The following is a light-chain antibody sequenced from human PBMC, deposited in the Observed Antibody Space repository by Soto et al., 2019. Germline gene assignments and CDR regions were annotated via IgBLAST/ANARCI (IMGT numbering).Light chain of an antibody. CDR2: DGY. CDR1: EDISHY. V-gene: IGKV1-33*01. J-gene: IGKJ3*01. CDR3: LQYDNIRVT. Sequence: DIQMTQSPSSLSASIGDRVTISCHASEDISHYVNWYQQQPGKAPKLLIYDGYELQTGVPSRFSGSGSKTDFYLTISSLRPEDFASFYCLQYDNIRVTFGPGTRVDLK.